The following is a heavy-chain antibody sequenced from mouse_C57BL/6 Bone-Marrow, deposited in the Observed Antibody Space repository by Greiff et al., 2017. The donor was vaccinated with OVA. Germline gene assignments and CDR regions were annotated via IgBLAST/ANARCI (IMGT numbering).Heavy chain of an antibody. Sequence: EVQLVESGPGLVKPSQSLSLTCSVTGYSITSGYYWNWIRQFPGNKLEWMGYISYDGSNNYNPSLKNRISITRDTSKNQFFLKLNSVTTEDTATYYCARGYYGSSSFDYWGQGTTLTVSS. J-gene: IGHJ2*01. V-gene: IGHV3-6*01. CDR2: ISYDGSN. CDR1: GYSITSGYY. D-gene: IGHD1-1*01. CDR3: ARGYYGSSSFDY.